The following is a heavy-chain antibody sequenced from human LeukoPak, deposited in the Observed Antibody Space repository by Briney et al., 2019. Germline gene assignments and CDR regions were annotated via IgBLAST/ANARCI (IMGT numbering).Heavy chain of an antibody. J-gene: IGHJ5*02. CDR2: IYYSGST. D-gene: IGHD3-10*01. V-gene: IGHV4-39*01. CDR1: GGSISSSSYY. Sequence: PSETLSLTCTVSGGSISSSSYYWGWIRQPPGKGLEWIGSIYYSGSTYYNPSLKSRVIISVDTSKNQFSLKLSSVTAADTAVYYCARLFMVRGVPSNWFDPWGQGTLVTVSS. CDR3: ARLFMVRGVPSNWFDP.